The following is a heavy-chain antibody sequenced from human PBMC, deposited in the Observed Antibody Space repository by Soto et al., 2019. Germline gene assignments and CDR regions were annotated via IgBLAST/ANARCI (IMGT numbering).Heavy chain of an antibody. D-gene: IGHD4-17*01. CDR1: GFTVSNNY. J-gene: IGHJ5*02. CDR2: IYSGGGT. Sequence: PGGSLRLSCAAAGFTVSNNYMSWVRQAPGKGLEYVSVIYSGGGTYYADSVKGRFTISRDNSKNILYLQMNSLGAEDTAVYYCATAPTRTNSAAFSAPWGQGTLVTVSS. CDR3: ATAPTRTNSAAFSAP. V-gene: IGHV3-66*01.